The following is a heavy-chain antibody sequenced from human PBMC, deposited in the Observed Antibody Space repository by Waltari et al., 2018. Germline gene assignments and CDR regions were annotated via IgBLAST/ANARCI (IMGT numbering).Heavy chain of an antibody. CDR2: MNPNGGNT. CDR1: GYTFTSYD. Sequence: QVQLVQSGAEVKKPGASVKVSCKASGYTFTSYDINWVRQATGQGLEWMGWMNPNGGNTGYAQKFQGRVTMTRNTSISTAYRELSSLRSEDTAVYYCARHRSSSYCSGGSCYGMDVWGQGTTVTVSS. CDR3: ARHRSSSYCSGGSCYGMDV. D-gene: IGHD2-15*01. J-gene: IGHJ6*02. V-gene: IGHV1-8*01.